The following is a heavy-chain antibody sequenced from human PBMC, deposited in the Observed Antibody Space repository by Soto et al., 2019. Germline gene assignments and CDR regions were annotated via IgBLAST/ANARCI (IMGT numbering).Heavy chain of an antibody. CDR1: GFTFSSYA. D-gene: IGHD2-2*02. V-gene: IGHV3-23*01. Sequence: EVQLLESGGGLVQPGGSLRLSCAASGFTFSSYAMSWVRQAPGKGLEWVSAISGSGGSTYYADSVKGRFTISRDNSKNTLYLQMNSLRAEDTAVYYCASITSGDIVVVPAAIPHYYYYGMDVWGQGTTVTVSS. J-gene: IGHJ6*02. CDR2: ISGSGGST. CDR3: ASITSGDIVVVPAAIPHYYYYGMDV.